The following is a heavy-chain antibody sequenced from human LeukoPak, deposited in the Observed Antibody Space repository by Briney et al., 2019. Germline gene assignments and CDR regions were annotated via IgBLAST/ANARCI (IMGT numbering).Heavy chain of an antibody. Sequence: PGGSLRRYCSASGFTFSSYAMHWVRQAPGKGLEHVSAINSDGGSTYYADSVKGRFTISRDNSKNTLYFQMRSLRAEDAAVYYCVKGGRYSSGWFDYWGQGTLVTVSS. D-gene: IGHD6-19*01. V-gene: IGHV3-64*05. CDR3: VKGGRYSSGWFDY. J-gene: IGHJ5*01. CDR2: INSDGGST. CDR1: GFTFSSYA.